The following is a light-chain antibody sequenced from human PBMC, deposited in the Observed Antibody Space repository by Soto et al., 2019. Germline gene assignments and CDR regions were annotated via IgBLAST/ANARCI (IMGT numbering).Light chain of an antibody. J-gene: IGLJ1*01. Sequence: SYELTQPHSVSVATGQTGPRITCGGDKLGSKIVHWYKQRPGQAPVAVVFDATDRPSGIPDRFSASRSGDTATLTISRVDAGDEADYFCQVWASTAEFFVFGSGTKVTVL. CDR1: KLGSKI. CDR2: DAT. CDR3: QVWASTAEFFV. V-gene: IGLV3-21*02.